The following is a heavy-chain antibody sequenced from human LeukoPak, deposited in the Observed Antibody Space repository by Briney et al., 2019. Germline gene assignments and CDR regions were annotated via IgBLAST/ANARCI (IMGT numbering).Heavy chain of an antibody. CDR3: ARGGEYSSSWVRYYFDY. D-gene: IGHD6-6*01. Sequence: GGSLRLSCAASGFTVSSNYMSWVRQAPGKGLEWVSVIYSGGSTYYADSVKGRFTISRHNSKNTLYLQMNSLRAEVTAVYYCARGGEYSSSWVRYYFDYWGQGTLVTVSS. CDR2: IYSGGST. J-gene: IGHJ4*02. CDR1: GFTVSSNY. V-gene: IGHV3-53*04.